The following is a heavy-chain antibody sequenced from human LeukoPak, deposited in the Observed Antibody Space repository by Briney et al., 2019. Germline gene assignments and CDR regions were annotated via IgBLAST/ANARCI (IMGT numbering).Heavy chain of an antibody. Sequence: GGSLRLSCAASGFTFSRYIMNWVRQAPGKGLEWVSSISSSGNIIYYADSVRGRFTISRDNAKNSLYLQMNSLRAEDTAVYYCARVATIPYFDYWGQGTLVTVSS. J-gene: IGHJ4*02. CDR2: ISSSGNII. CDR3: ARVATIPYFDY. D-gene: IGHD5-24*01. CDR1: GFTFSRYI. V-gene: IGHV3-21*01.